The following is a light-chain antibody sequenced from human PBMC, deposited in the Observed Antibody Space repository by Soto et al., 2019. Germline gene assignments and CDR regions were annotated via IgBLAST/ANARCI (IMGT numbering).Light chain of an antibody. CDR3: QQRSNWPT. Sequence: EVVLTQSPDTLSLSPGERATLSCRASQSFSGYLAWYQQKPGQAPRLLIYDTSNGATGIPARFSGSGSGTDFTLTISSLEPEDFAVYYCQQRSNWPTFGQGTKVDIK. V-gene: IGKV3-11*01. CDR1: QSFSGY. J-gene: IGKJ1*01. CDR2: DTS.